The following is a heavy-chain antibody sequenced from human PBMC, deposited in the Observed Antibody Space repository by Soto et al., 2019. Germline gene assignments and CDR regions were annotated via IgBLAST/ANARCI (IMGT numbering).Heavy chain of an antibody. V-gene: IGHV4-39*01. J-gene: IGHJ6*02. CDR1: GGSISSSSYY. D-gene: IGHD3-3*01. Sequence: PSETLSLTCTVSGGSISSSSYYWGWIRQPPGKGLEWIGSIYYSGSTYYNPSLKSRVTISVDTSKNQFSLKLSSVTAADTAVYYCARITIFGVVIPYYYGMDVWGQGTTVT. CDR3: ARITIFGVVIPYYYGMDV. CDR2: IYYSGST.